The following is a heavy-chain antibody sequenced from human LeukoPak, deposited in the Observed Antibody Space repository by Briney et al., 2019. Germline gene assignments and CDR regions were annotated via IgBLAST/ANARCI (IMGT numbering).Heavy chain of an antibody. CDR1: GFTSSDYY. CDR2: ISSSGGTT. CDR3: ARSNYYTVDV. V-gene: IGHV3-11*01. J-gene: IGHJ6*02. Sequence: GGCLRLSCAASGFTSSDYYMTWIRQPPGKGPEWISYISSSGGTTTYVDSVKGRFTISRDNAKNSLYLQMNSLRADDTAVYYCARSNYYTVDVWGQGTAVTVSS.